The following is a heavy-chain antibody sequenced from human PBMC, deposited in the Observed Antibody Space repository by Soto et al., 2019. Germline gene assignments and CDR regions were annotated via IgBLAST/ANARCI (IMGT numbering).Heavy chain of an antibody. CDR3: ARDLGELDYYYYYGMDV. CDR1: GGSISSSNW. V-gene: IGHV4-4*02. Sequence: LSLTCAVSGGSISSSNWWSWVRQPPGKGLEWIGEIYHSGSTNYNPSLKSRVTISVDKSKNQFSLKLSSVTAADTAVYYCARDLGELDYYYYYGMDVWGQGTTVTVSS. CDR2: IYHSGST. J-gene: IGHJ6*02. D-gene: IGHD1-26*01.